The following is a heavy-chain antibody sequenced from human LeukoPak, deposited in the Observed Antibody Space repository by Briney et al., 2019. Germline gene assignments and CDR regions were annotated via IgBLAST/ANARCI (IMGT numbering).Heavy chain of an antibody. CDR2: INPSGGST. D-gene: IGHD1-7*01. V-gene: IGHV1-46*01. Sequence: ASVKVSCKASEYTFTSYYMHWVRQAPGQGLEWMGIINPSGGSTSYAQKFQGRVTMTGDTSTSTVYMELSSLRSEDTAVYYCARDGMKLPDYWGQGTLVTVSS. CDR1: EYTFTSYY. J-gene: IGHJ4*02. CDR3: ARDGMKLPDY.